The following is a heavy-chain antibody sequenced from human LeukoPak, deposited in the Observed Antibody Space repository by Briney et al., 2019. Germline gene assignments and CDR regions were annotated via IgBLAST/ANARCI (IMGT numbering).Heavy chain of an antibody. CDR1: GFTFRSYA. Sequence: GGSLRLSCAASGFTFRSYAMSWVRQAPGKGLEWVSAISGSGGSTDYADSVKGRFTISRDNSRNTLYMQMNSLRAEDTAVYYCASYDSSGYYHYFDYWGQGTLVTVSS. CDR3: ASYDSSGYYHYFDY. D-gene: IGHD3-22*01. CDR2: ISGSGGST. J-gene: IGHJ4*02. V-gene: IGHV3-23*01.